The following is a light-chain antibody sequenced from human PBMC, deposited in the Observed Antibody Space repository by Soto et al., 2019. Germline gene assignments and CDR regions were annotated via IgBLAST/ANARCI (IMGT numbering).Light chain of an antibody. CDR2: DIS. J-gene: IGLJ3*02. Sequence: QAVVTQEPSLTVSPGGTVTLTCGFSTGAVTSGHYPYWFQQKPGQAPTTLIYDISSKHSWTPARFSGSLLGGKAALTLSGAQPEDEAEYYCLLSYSGDWVFGGGTKLTVL. V-gene: IGLV7-46*01. CDR1: TGAVTSGHY. CDR3: LLSYSGDWV.